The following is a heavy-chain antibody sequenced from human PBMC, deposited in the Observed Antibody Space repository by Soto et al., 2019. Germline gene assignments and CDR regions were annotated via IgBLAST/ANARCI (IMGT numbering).Heavy chain of an antibody. Sequence: QVQLVESGGGVVQPGTSLRLSCAASRLTFNTYDMHWVRQAPGKGLQWVALIWSDASREFYADSVKGRFSISRDNSRNTLFLQMNGLRAEDTAVYYCAGEHKGGAYDMDVWGQGTTVTVSS. J-gene: IGHJ6*02. V-gene: IGHV3-33*01. CDR1: RLTFNTYD. D-gene: IGHD3-16*01. CDR3: AGEHKGGAYDMDV. CDR2: IWSDASRE.